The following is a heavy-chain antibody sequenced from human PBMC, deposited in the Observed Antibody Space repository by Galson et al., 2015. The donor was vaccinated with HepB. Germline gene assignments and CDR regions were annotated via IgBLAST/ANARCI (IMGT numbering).Heavy chain of an antibody. CDR1: GYTFTSYG. J-gene: IGHJ3*02. CDR3: ASSNSSSWYGSEAFDI. Sequence: SVKVSCKASGYTFTSYGISWVRQAPGQGLEWMGWISAYNGNTNYAQKLQGRVTMTTDTSTSTAYMELRSLRSDDTAVYYCASSNSSSWYGSEAFDIWGQGTMVTVSS. V-gene: IGHV1-18*01. CDR2: ISAYNGNT. D-gene: IGHD6-13*01.